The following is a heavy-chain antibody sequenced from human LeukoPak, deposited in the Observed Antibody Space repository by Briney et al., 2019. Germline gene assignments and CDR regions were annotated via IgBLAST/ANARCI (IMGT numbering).Heavy chain of an antibody. CDR2: IYYSGST. CDR3: ARDELGNIDY. CDR1: GGSISSGGYY. Sequence: SETLSLTCTVSGGSISSGGYYWSWIRQHPGKGLEWIGYIYYSGSTYYNPSLKSRVTISVDTSKNQFSLKLSSVTAADTAVYYCARDELGNIDYWGQGTLVTVSS. D-gene: IGHD7-27*01. J-gene: IGHJ4*02. V-gene: IGHV4-31*03.